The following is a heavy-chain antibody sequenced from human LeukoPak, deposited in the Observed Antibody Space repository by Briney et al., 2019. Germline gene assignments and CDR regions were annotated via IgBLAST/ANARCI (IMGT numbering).Heavy chain of an antibody. CDR3: ARGPGYDSSGYYEFDY. CDR1: GYTFTSYD. V-gene: IGHV1-8*01. CDR2: MNPNSGNT. Sequence: ASVKVSCKASGYTFTSYDINWVRQATGQGLEWMGWMNPNSGNTGYAQKFQGRVTMTRNTSISTAYMELSSLRSEDTAVYYCARGPGYDSSGYYEFDYWGQGTLVTVSS. J-gene: IGHJ4*02. D-gene: IGHD3-22*01.